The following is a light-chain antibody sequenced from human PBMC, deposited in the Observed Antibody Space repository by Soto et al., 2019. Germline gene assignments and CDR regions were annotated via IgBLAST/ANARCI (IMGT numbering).Light chain of an antibody. J-gene: IGLJ2*01. CDR1: SSDVGSYNL. Sequence: QSALTQPASVSGSPGQSITISCIGTSSDVGSYNLVSWYQHHPGEAPKLMIFEGGKRPSEVSNRFSGSKSGNTASLTISGLQPEDEADYYCCSYGGSDNFVIFGGGTKVTVL. V-gene: IGLV2-23*01. CDR3: CSYGGSDNFVI. CDR2: EGG.